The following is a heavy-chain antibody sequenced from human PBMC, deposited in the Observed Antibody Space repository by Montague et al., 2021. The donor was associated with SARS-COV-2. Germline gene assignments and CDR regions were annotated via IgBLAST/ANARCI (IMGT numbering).Heavy chain of an antibody. Sequence: SLRLSCAASGFTFSSYGMHWVRQAPGKGLEWVAVISYDGSNKYYADSVKGRFTISRDNSKNTLHLQMNSLRAEDTAVYYCAKDRRYYDFWSGYTTSQYYYYYYGMDVWGQGTTVTVSS. V-gene: IGHV3-30*18. CDR1: GFTFSSYG. D-gene: IGHD3-3*01. CDR3: AKDRRYYDFWSGYTTSQYYYYYYGMDV. J-gene: IGHJ6*02. CDR2: ISYDGSNK.